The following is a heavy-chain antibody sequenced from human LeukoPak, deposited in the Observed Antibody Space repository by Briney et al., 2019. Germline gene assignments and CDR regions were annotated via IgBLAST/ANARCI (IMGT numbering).Heavy chain of an antibody. J-gene: IGHJ4*02. V-gene: IGHV3-66*02. Sequence: HPGGSLSLSCAASGFTFSTTYMTWVRQAPGKGLEWVSVIYSGGNTYHTDSVKGRFTILRDNSENTLYLQMNSLRAEDTAVYYCASNGGNSGTFLQLDYWGQGTLVTVSS. CDR1: GFTFSTTY. CDR2: IYSGGNT. CDR3: ASNGGNSGTFLQLDY. D-gene: IGHD1-26*01.